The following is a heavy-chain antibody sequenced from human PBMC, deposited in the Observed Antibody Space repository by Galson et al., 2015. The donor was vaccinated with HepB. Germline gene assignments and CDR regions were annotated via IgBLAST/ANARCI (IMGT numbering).Heavy chain of an antibody. J-gene: IGHJ4*02. D-gene: IGHD2-21*02. V-gene: IGHV3-30*18. CDR2: ISKDGSNI. CDR3: AKFGLGDSRNY. Sequence: SLRLSCAASGFIVSHYGMHWVRRAPGKGLEWVAVISKDGSNIYYADSVKGRFTISRDNSKNTLYLQMNSLRAEDTGVYYCAKFGLGDSRNYWGQGTLVTISS. CDR1: GFIVSHYG.